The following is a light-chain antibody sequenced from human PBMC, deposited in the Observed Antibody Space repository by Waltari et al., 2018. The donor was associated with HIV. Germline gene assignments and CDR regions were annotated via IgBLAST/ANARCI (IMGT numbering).Light chain of an antibody. V-gene: IGKV3-15*01. CDR1: QTISSN. Sequence: EIVMTQSPATLSVSPGERATLSCRASQTISSNLAWYQHKPGQAPRLLIYGASTRATGVPARFSGSGSGTEFTLTISSLQSEDFAVYYCQQYNDWPPLFTFGPGTKVDFK. J-gene: IGKJ3*01. CDR2: GAS. CDR3: QQYNDWPPLFT.